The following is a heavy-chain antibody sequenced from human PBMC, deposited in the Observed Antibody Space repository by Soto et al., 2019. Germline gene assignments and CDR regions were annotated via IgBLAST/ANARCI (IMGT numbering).Heavy chain of an antibody. CDR1: GFSFSSYG. CDR2: TTYDGDIK. CDR3: AGALENPYFYYGLNV. J-gene: IGHJ6*02. Sequence: QGQLVESGGCVVQPGRSLRLSCAASGFSFSSYGMEWVRLAPGKGLEWVAATTYDGDIKHYVDSVKGRFTISRDNSKNTPYLQMNSLRVEDTATYYCAGALENPYFYYGLNVWGQGTTVTVSS. V-gene: IGHV3-30*03. D-gene: IGHD1-1*01.